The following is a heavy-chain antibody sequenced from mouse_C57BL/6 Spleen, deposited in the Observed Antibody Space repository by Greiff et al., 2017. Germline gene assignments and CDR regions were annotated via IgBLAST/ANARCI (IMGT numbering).Heavy chain of an antibody. V-gene: IGHV1-52*01. J-gene: IGHJ1*03. Sequence: VQLQQPGAELVRPGSSVKLSCKASGYTFTSYWMHWVKQRPIQGLEWIGNIDPSDSEPHYNQKFKDKATLTVDKSSSTAYMQLSSLTSEDSAVYYCARSITTVVRTNWYFDVWGTGTTVTVSS. D-gene: IGHD1-1*01. CDR2: IDPSDSEP. CDR3: ARSITTVVRTNWYFDV. CDR1: GYTFTSYW.